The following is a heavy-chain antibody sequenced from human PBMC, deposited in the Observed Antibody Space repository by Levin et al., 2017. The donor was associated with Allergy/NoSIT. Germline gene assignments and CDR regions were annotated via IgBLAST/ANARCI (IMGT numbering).Heavy chain of an antibody. CDR1: GFTFSNYV. D-gene: IGHD3-10*01. Sequence: GGSLRLSCAASGFTFSNYVIHWVRQAPGKGLEWVAVISQDGNNKYYTDSVKGRFTISRDNSKNTLSLQMNSLRAEDTALYYCAKDLVRLDGLERGIDCWGQGTLVTVSS. J-gene: IGHJ4*02. CDR3: AKDLVRLDGLERGIDC. CDR2: ISQDGNNK. V-gene: IGHV3-30*18.